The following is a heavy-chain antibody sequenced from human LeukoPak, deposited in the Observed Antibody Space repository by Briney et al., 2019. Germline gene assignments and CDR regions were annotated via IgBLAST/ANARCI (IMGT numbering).Heavy chain of an antibody. CDR1: GGSISSYY. CDR2: IYYSGST. J-gene: IGHJ5*02. CDR3: ARSRSRLGEFDH. V-gene: IGHV4-59*01. D-gene: IGHD3-16*01. Sequence: SETLSLTCTVPGGSISSYYWSWIRQPPGKGLECIGYIYYSGSTNYNPSLKSRVTISIDTSKNQFSLKLSSVTAADTAVYYCARSRSRLGEFDHWGQGTLVTVSS.